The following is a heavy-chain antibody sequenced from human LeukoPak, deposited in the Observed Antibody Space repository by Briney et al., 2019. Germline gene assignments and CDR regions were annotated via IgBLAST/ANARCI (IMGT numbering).Heavy chain of an antibody. V-gene: IGHV3-48*01. Sequence: PGGSLRLSCAASGFTFRSYSVNWVRQAPGKGLEWVSYISSSSSIIYYVDSVKGRFTISRDNAKNSLYLQMSSLRADDTAVYYCARGREYQPWGQGTLVTVSS. CDR1: GFTFRSYS. CDR3: ARGREYQP. J-gene: IGHJ5*02. CDR2: ISSSSSII. D-gene: IGHD2-2*01.